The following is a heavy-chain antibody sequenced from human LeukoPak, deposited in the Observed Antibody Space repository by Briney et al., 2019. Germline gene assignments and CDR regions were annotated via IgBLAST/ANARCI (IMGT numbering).Heavy chain of an antibody. CDR1: GGSISSGSYY. Sequence: SETLSLTCAVSGGSISSGSYYWSWIRQPAGKGLEWIGRIYTSGSTNYNPSLKSRVTISVDTSKNQFSLKLSSVTAADTAVYYCARGNYDFWSGYQGAFDIWGQGTMVTVSS. CDR2: IYTSGST. V-gene: IGHV4-61*02. D-gene: IGHD3-3*01. J-gene: IGHJ3*02. CDR3: ARGNYDFWSGYQGAFDI.